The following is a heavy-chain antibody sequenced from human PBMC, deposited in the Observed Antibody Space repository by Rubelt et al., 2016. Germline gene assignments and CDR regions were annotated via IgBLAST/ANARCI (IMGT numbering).Heavy chain of an antibody. D-gene: IGHD3-10*01. CDR2: ISSSSSTI. J-gene: IGHJ4*02. CDR1: RFTFSSYA. CDR3: ARDLRYGSGRFDY. V-gene: IGHV3-48*02. Sequence: EVQLVESGGGLVKPGGSLRLSCAASRFTFSSYALTWVRQAPGKGLEWVSYISSSSSTIYYADSVKGRFTISRDNSKNSLSLPMNSLRDEDTAVYYCARDLRYGSGRFDYWGQGTLVTVSS.